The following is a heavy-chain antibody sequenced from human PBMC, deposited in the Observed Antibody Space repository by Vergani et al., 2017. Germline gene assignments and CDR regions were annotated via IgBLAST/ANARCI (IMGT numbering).Heavy chain of an antibody. J-gene: IGHJ4*02. CDR2: ISGSGGST. D-gene: IGHD6-13*01. CDR1: GFTFSSYA. V-gene: IGHV3-23*01. Sequence: EVQLLESGGGLVQPGGSLRLSCAASGFTFSSYAMSWVRQAPGKGLEWVSAISGSGGSTYYADSVKGRFTISRDNSKNTLDLQMNSLTAEDTAVYYCAKASSWYGKAIDYWGQGTLVTVSS. CDR3: AKASSWYGKAIDY.